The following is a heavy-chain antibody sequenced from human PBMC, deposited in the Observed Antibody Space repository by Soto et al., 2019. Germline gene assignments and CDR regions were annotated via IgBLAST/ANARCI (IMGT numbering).Heavy chain of an antibody. V-gene: IGHV1-18*01. D-gene: IGHD3-16*02. CDR3: ARVGGMITFGGVIAEDYYYYYMDV. CDR1: GYTFTSYG. CDR2: ISAYNGNT. Sequence: ASVKVSCKASGYTFTSYGISWVRLAPGQGLEWMGWISAYNGNTNYAQKLQGRVTMTTDTSTSTAYMELRSLRSDDTAVYYCARVGGMITFGGVIAEDYYYYYMDVWGKGTTVTVSS. J-gene: IGHJ6*03.